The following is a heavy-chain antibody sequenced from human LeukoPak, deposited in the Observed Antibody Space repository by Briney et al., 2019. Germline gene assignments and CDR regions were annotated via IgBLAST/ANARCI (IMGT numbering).Heavy chain of an antibody. CDR3: AKDMGHGIVGATYLIGNFDY. CDR1: GFTFSSYV. D-gene: IGHD1-26*01. J-gene: IGHJ4*02. Sequence: GRSLRLSCAASGFTFSSYVMHWVRQAPGKGPEWVSYISSSGSTIYYADSVKGRFTISRDNAKNSLYLQMNSLRAEDTALYYCAKDMGHGIVGATYLIGNFDYWGQGTLVTVSS. CDR2: ISSSGSTI. V-gene: IGHV3-48*04.